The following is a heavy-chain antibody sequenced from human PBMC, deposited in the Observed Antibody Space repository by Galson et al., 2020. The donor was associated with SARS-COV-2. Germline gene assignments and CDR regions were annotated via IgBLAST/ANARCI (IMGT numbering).Heavy chain of an antibody. CDR3: ARDRHYGSGTYLQDAFDI. CDR1: GDSISSGRYY. Sequence: SETLSLTCTVSGDSISSGRYYWSWIRQRPGKGLEWIGHIYYSGNTYYNPSLKSRVTLSVDTSKNQFSLKLNSVTAADTAVYYCARDRHYGSGTYLQDAFDIWGQGTMVTVSS. V-gene: IGHV4-31*03. CDR2: IYYSGNT. D-gene: IGHD3-10*01. J-gene: IGHJ3*02.